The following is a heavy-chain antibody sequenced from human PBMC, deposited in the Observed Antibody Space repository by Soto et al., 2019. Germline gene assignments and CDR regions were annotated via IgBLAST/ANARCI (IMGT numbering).Heavy chain of an antibody. Sequence: EVQLVESGGGLVQPGGSLRLSCAASGFTFSSYWMSWVRQAPGKGLEWVANIKQDGSEKYYVDSVKGRFTISRDNAKNSLYLQMNSLRAEDTAVYYCARLTGFSTELAPNFDPWGQGTLVTVSS. CDR3: ARLTGFSTELAPNFDP. D-gene: IGHD6-13*01. CDR1: GFTFSSYW. J-gene: IGHJ5*02. CDR2: IKQDGSEK. V-gene: IGHV3-7*01.